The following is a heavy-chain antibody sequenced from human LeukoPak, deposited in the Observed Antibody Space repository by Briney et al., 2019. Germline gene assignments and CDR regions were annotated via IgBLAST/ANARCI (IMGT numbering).Heavy chain of an antibody. D-gene: IGHD2-21*02. CDR1: GGSFSGYY. Sequence: SSETLSLTCAVYGGSFSGYYWSWIRQPPGKGLGWIGEINHSGSTNYNPSLKSRVTISVDTSKNQFSLKLSSVTAADTAVYYCASSENCGGDCYPGYYFDYWGQGTLVTVSS. CDR3: ASSENCGGDCYPGYYFDY. V-gene: IGHV4-34*01. CDR2: INHSGST. J-gene: IGHJ4*02.